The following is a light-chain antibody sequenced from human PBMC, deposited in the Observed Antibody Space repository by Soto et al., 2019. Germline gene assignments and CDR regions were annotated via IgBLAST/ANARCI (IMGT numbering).Light chain of an antibody. V-gene: IGLV2-14*01. CDR2: DVT. CDR1: SRDIGDYNY. J-gene: IGLJ1*01. Sequence: QSALTQPGSVSGSPGQSITISCTGTSRDIGDYNYVSWYQQRPGKAPKLMIYDVTNRPSGVSNRFSGSKSGSTASLTISGLQAEDEAVYYCSSYASSSTIYVFGTGTKLTVL. CDR3: SSYASSSTIYV.